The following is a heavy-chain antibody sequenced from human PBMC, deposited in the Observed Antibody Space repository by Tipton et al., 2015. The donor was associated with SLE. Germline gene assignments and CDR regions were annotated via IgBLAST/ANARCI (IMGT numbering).Heavy chain of an antibody. Sequence: LRLSCSVSGASISSSDYCWGWIRQPPGKGLEWIGSFYYSTGETYSNPSLRSRVTISVDTSQNQFSLRLSSVTAADTALYFCARVSYCDGDCYWGAFDIWGQGIMVTVSS. V-gene: IGHV4-39*07. CDR2: FYYSTGET. D-gene: IGHD2-21*01. CDR1: GASISSSDYC. CDR3: ARVSYCDGDCYWGAFDI. J-gene: IGHJ3*02.